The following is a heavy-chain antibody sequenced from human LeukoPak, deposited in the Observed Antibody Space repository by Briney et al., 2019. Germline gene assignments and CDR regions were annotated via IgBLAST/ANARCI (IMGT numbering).Heavy chain of an antibody. CDR1: GGSFSGYY. CDR2: INHSGST. Sequence: PSETLSLTCAVYGGSFSGYYWSWIRQPPGKGLEGIGEINHSGSTNYNPSLKSRVTISVDTSKNQFSLKLSSVTAADTAVYYCARGLQYYYGSGSYYPRLESYYGMDVWGQGTTVTVSS. V-gene: IGHV4-34*01. J-gene: IGHJ6*02. D-gene: IGHD3-10*01. CDR3: ARGLQYYYGSGSYYPRLESYYGMDV.